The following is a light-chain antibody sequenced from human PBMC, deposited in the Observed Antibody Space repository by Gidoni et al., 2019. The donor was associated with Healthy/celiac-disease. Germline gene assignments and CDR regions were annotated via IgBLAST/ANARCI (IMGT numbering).Light chain of an antibody. J-gene: IGKJ2*01. CDR3: QQYGSSPPRYT. V-gene: IGKV3-20*01. CDR2: GAS. Sequence: EIVLIQSPGTLSLSPGERATLSCRASQSVSSRYLAWYQQKPGQAPRLLIYGASSRATGIPDRFSGSGSGSDFTLTISRLEPEDFAVYYCQQYGSSPPRYTFGQGTKLEIK. CDR1: QSVSSRY.